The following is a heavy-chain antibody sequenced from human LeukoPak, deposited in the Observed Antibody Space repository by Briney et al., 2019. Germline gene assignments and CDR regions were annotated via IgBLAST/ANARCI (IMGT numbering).Heavy chain of an antibody. D-gene: IGHD5-18*01. J-gene: IGHJ4*02. Sequence: SETLSLTCTVSGGSVSSGSYYWSWTRQPPGKGLEWIGYIYYSGSTNYNPSLKSRVTISVDTSKNQFSLKLSSVTAADTAVYYCARLRGYSYGLDYWGQGTLVTVSS. CDR1: GGSVSSGSYY. V-gene: IGHV4-61*01. CDR3: ARLRGYSYGLDY. CDR2: IYYSGST.